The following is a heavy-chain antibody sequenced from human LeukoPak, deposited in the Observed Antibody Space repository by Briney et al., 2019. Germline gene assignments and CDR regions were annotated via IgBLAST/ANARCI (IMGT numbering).Heavy chain of an antibody. CDR1: GGSFSGYY. CDR2: INHSGST. Sequence: SETLSLTCAVYGGSFSGYYWSWIRQPPGKGLEWIGEINHSGSTNYNPSLKSRVTISVDTSKNQFSLKLSSVTAADTAVYYCARGRGYYFDYWGQGTPVTVSS. J-gene: IGHJ4*02. D-gene: IGHD3-10*01. CDR3: ARGRGYYFDY. V-gene: IGHV4-34*01.